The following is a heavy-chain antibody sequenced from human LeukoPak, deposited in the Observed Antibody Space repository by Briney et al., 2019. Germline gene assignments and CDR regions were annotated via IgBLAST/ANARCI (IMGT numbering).Heavy chain of an antibody. J-gene: IGHJ4*02. CDR3: AKDRIPLLMGTGFDY. Sequence: GGSLRLSCAASGFTFSSYGMHWVRQAPGKGLEWVAVISYDGSNKYYADSVKGRFTISRDNSKNTLYLQMNSLRVEDTAVYYCAKDRIPLLMGTGFDYWGQGTLVTVSS. CDR2: ISYDGSNK. CDR1: GFTFSSYG. D-gene: IGHD3-10*01. V-gene: IGHV3-30*18.